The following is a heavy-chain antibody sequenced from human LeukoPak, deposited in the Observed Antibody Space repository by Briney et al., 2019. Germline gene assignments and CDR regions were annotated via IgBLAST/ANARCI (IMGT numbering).Heavy chain of an antibody. CDR2: IYTSGST. V-gene: IGHV4-38-2*02. CDR1: GYSISSGYY. Sequence: SETLSLTCTVSGYSISSGYYWGWIRQPPGKGLEWIGRIYTSGSTDYNPSLKSRVTMSVDTSKNQVSLKLTSVTAADTAVYYCATSRFSGGLGRFDPWGQGTLVTVSS. D-gene: IGHD3-10*01. CDR3: ATSRFSGGLGRFDP. J-gene: IGHJ5*02.